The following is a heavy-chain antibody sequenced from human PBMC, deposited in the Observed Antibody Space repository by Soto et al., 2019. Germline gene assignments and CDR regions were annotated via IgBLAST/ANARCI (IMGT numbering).Heavy chain of an antibody. Sequence: QVQLQESGPGLVKPSQTLSLTCTVSGGSISSGGYYWSWIRQHPGMGLEWIGYIYYSGSTYYNPSLKSRVTISVDTSKNQFSLKLSSVTAADTAVYYCARAHLRFGELLKGALDYWGQGTLVTVSS. CDR3: ARAHLRFGELLKGALDY. CDR1: GGSISSGGYY. CDR2: IYYSGST. J-gene: IGHJ4*02. V-gene: IGHV4-31*03. D-gene: IGHD3-10*01.